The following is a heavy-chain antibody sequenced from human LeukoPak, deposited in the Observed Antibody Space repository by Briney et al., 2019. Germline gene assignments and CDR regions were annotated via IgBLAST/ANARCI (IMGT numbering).Heavy chain of an antibody. Sequence: SETLSLTCTVSGGSISSYYWSWIRQPPGKGLEWIGYIYYSESTNYNPSLKSRVTISVDTSKNQFSLKLSSVTAADTAVYYCARPHSNLDYGMDVWGQGTTVTVSS. D-gene: IGHD4-4*01. CDR2: IYYSEST. J-gene: IGHJ6*02. V-gene: IGHV4-59*08. CDR1: GGSISSYY. CDR3: ARPHSNLDYGMDV.